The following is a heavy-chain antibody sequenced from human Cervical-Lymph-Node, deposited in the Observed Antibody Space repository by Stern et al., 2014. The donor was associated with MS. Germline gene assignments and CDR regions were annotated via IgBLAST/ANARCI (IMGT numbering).Heavy chain of an antibody. Sequence: QVQLVESGGGVVQPGRSLRLSCAASGFTFSLYDMHWVRQAPGKGLAWVAVIPYDGDNKFYTDSGKGRFTISRDSSKSTLYLQLNSLRPEDTAIYYCAKDPRIYDSSGYLDAWGQGTLVTVSS. CDR1: GFTFSLYD. V-gene: IGHV3-30*18. CDR3: AKDPRIYDSSGYLDA. J-gene: IGHJ5*02. D-gene: IGHD3-22*01. CDR2: IPYDGDNK.